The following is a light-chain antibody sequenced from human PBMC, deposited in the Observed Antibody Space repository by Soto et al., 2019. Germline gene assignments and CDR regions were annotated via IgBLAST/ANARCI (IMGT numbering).Light chain of an antibody. Sequence: EIVMTQSPATLSVSPGERATLSCRASQSVSSNLAWYQQKPGQAPRLLIYGASTRATGIPARFSGSGSGTELTLTISSLRSEDFAVYYCQQYNNWPPEITFGQGTRLEIK. J-gene: IGKJ5*01. CDR1: QSVSSN. CDR3: QQYNNWPPEIT. V-gene: IGKV3-15*01. CDR2: GAS.